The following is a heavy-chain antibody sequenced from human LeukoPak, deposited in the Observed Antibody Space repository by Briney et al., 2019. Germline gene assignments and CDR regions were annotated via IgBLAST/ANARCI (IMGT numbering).Heavy chain of an antibody. CDR3: ARQYYDILTGINWFDP. CDR1: GFTFSSYE. D-gene: IGHD3-9*01. J-gene: IGHJ5*02. Sequence: GGSLRLSCAASGFTFSSYEMNWVRQAPGKGLEWVSYISSSGSTIYYADSVKGRFTISRDSAKNSLYLQMNSLRAEDTAVYYCARQYYDILTGINWFDPWGQGTLVTVSS. CDR2: ISSSGSTI. V-gene: IGHV3-48*03.